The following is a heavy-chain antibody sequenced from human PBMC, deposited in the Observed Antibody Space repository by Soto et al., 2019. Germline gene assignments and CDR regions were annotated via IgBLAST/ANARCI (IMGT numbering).Heavy chain of an antibody. D-gene: IGHD2-2*02. Sequence: PGESLKISCKGSGYSFTSYWIGWVRQMPGKGLEWMGIIYPGDSDTRYSPSFQGQVTISADKSISTAYLQWSSLKASDTAMYYCARSGYCSSTSCYRDYYYYYGMDVWGQGTTVTASS. J-gene: IGHJ6*02. V-gene: IGHV5-51*01. CDR1: GYSFTSYW. CDR2: IYPGDSDT. CDR3: ARSGYCSSTSCYRDYYYYYGMDV.